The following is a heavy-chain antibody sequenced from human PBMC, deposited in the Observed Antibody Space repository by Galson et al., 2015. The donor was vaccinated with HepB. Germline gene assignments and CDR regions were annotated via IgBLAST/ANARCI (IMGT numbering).Heavy chain of an antibody. D-gene: IGHD7-27*01. CDR2: TYYRSKWYN. CDR3: ARVEGRNWGGEFDY. Sequence: CAISGDSVSSNGAAWNWIRQSPSRGLEWLGRTYYRSKWYNDYAVSVKSRITINPDTSKNQFSLQLNSVTPEDTAVYYCARVEGRNWGGEFDYWGQGTLVTVSS. V-gene: IGHV6-1*01. J-gene: IGHJ4*02. CDR1: GDSVSSNGAA.